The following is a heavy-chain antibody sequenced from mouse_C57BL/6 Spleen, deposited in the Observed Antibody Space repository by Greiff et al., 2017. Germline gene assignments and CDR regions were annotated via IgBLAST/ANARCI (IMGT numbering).Heavy chain of an antibody. V-gene: IGHV1-80*01. Sequence: VQLQQSGAELVKPGASVKISCKASGYAFSSYWMNWVKQRPGKGLEWIGQIYPGDGDTNYNGKFKGKATLTADKSSSTAYMQLSSLTSEDSAVYFCARSGSSYVGGYFDVWGTGTTVTVSS. D-gene: IGHD1-1*01. J-gene: IGHJ1*03. CDR2: IYPGDGDT. CDR3: ARSGSSYVGGYFDV. CDR1: GYAFSSYW.